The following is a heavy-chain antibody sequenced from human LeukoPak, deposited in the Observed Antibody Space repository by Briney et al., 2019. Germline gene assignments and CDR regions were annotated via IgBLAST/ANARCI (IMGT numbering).Heavy chain of an antibody. CDR3: VKGHCSSSSCFPNYYYYMDV. D-gene: IGHD2-15*01. V-gene: IGHV3-9*01. Sequence: GGSLRLSCAGSGFTFDEHAMHWVRQAPGKGLEWVSGISLNSGSIAYADSVKGRFTISRDNAKNLLFLQMSSLRAADTALYYCVKGHCSSSSCFPNYYYYMDVWGTGTTVTVSS. CDR2: ISLNSGSI. CDR1: GFTFDEHA. J-gene: IGHJ6*03.